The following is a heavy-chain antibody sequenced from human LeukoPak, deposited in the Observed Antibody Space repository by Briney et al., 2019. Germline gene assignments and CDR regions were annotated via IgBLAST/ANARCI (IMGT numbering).Heavy chain of an antibody. CDR1: GFTFSSYA. CDR2: ISYDGSNK. J-gene: IGHJ4*02. Sequence: PGGSLRLSCAASGFTFSSYAMHWVRQAPGKGLEWVAVISYDGSNKYYADSVKGRFTISRDNSKNTLYLQMNSLRAEDTAVYYCARERFQTHPKPAPHFDYWGQGTLVTVSS. CDR3: ARERFQTHPKPAPHFDY. V-gene: IGHV3-30*04.